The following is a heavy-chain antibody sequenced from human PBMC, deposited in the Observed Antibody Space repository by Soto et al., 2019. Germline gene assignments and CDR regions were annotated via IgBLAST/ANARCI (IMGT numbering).Heavy chain of an antibody. V-gene: IGHV4-61*01. CDR2: IYYSGST. D-gene: IGHD1-7*01. J-gene: IGHJ4*02. CDR1: GGSVSSGSYY. CDR3: ARRYGTTFDY. Sequence: SETLSLTCTVSGGSVSSGSYYWCWIRQPPGKGLEWIGYIYYSGSTNYNPSLKSRVTISVDTSKNQFSLKLSSVTAADTAVYYCARRYGTTFDYWGQGTLVTVSS.